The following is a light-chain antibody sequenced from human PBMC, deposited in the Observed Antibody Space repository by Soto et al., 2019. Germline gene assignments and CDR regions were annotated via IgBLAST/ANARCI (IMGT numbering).Light chain of an antibody. J-gene: IGKJ1*01. CDR1: QSVSNNY. CDR2: QTS. V-gene: IGKV3-11*01. CDR3: HQRQSWPRT. Sequence: EIVLTQSPGTLSLSPGERATLSCGASQSVSNNYLAWYQQKPGQAPRLLIYQTSIRAAGIPARFSASGTGTDFTLTISDVQPEDFAVYYCHQRQSWPRTFGQGTKVDIK.